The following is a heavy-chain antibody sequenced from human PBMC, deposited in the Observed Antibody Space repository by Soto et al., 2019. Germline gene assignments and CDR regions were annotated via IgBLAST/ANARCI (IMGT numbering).Heavy chain of an antibody. CDR1: GYSISSGYY. D-gene: IGHD3-22*01. CDR3: ARVRDGGYLYYFDY. CDR2: IYHSGST. J-gene: IGHJ4*02. V-gene: IGHV4-38-2*01. Sequence: SETLSLTCAVSGYSISSGYYWGWIRQPPGKGLEWIGSIYHSGSTYYNPSLKSRVTISVDTSKNQFSLKLSSVTAADAAVYYCARVRDGGYLYYFDYWGQGTLVTVSS.